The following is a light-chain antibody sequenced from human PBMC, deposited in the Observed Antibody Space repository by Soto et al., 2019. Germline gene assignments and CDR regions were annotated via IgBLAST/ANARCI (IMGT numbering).Light chain of an antibody. CDR2: GAS. CDR1: QSVSSY. Sequence: EIMITQSPATVSVSPGARVTLSCRASQSVSSYLAWYQQEPGQAPRLPIYGASTGATGIPARFSGSGSGTEFILTISSLQSEDFAVYYCQQYSKWPLTFGGGTKVDI. J-gene: IGKJ4*01. CDR3: QQYSKWPLT. V-gene: IGKV3-15*01.